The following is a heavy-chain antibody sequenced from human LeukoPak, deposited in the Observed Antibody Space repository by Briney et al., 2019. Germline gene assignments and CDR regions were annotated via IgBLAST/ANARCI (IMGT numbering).Heavy chain of an antibody. V-gene: IGHV4-39*01. CDR1: GGSISSSSYY. CDR2: IYYSGST. CDR3: ARPGYSSGWYYAVVDAFDI. Sequence: SETLSLTCTVSGGSISSSSYYWGWIRQPPGKGLEWIGSIYYSGSTYYNPSLKSRVTISVDTSKNQFSLKLSSVTAADTAVYYCARPGYSSGWYYAVVDAFDIWGQGTMVTVSS. J-gene: IGHJ3*02. D-gene: IGHD6-19*01.